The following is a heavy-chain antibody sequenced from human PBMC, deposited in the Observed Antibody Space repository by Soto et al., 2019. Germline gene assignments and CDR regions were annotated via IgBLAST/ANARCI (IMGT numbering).Heavy chain of an antibody. CDR2: IYYSGST. CDR3: ARRYGSSFDY. CDR1: GGSISSYY. J-gene: IGHJ4*02. Sequence: QVQLQESGPGLVKPSETLSLTCTVSGGSISSYYWSWIRQPPGKGLEWLGYIYYSGSTNYNPPLKMPVTIAVDTTTSPFSLKLGSVPAADTAVCFCARRYGSSFDYWGQGTLVTVSS. D-gene: IGHD5-18*01. V-gene: IGHV4-59*08.